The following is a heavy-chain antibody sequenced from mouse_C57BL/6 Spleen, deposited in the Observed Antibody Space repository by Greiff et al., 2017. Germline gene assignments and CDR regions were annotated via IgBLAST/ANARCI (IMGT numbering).Heavy chain of an antibody. Sequence: VQLQESGAELVKPGASVKISCKASGYAFSSYWMNWVKQRPGKGLAWIGQIYPGDGDTNYNGKFKGKATLTADKSSSTAYMQLSSLTSEDSAVYFCARSEGYYYGSSHGRNFDYWGQGTTLTVSS. CDR2: IYPGDGDT. CDR3: ARSEGYYYGSSHGRNFDY. CDR1: GYAFSSYW. V-gene: IGHV1-80*01. J-gene: IGHJ2*01. D-gene: IGHD1-1*01.